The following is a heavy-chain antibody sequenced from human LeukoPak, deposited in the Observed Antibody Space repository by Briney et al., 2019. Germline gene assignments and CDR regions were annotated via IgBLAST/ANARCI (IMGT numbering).Heavy chain of an antibody. V-gene: IGHV1-18*01. CDR2: FSAYSGDT. Sequence: ASVKVSCKASGYTFSKYGIGWVRQAPGQGLEWMGWFSAYSGDTNSEQKLQGRVTMTTDTSTSTAYMELRSLRSDDTAVYYCARGGRELERQFAFDIWGQGTLVTVSS. CDR3: ARGGRELERQFAFDI. J-gene: IGHJ3*02. D-gene: IGHD1-1*01. CDR1: GYTFSKYG.